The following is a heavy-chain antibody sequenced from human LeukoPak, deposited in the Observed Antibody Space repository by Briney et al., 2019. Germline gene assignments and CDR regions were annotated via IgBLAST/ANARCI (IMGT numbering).Heavy chain of an antibody. CDR1: GFSLSTSGVS. V-gene: IGHV2-5*01. CDR3: AHSRSYTSSSVAFDI. Sequence: ESGPTLVNPTRTLTLTCTFSGFSLSTSGVSVGWIRQPPGKALEWLALIFWNDDKRYIPSLKSRLTITKDTSKNQVVLTMTNMDPVDTATYYCAHSRSYTSSSVAFDIWGQGTMVTVSS. D-gene: IGHD6-6*01. J-gene: IGHJ3*02. CDR2: IFWNDDK.